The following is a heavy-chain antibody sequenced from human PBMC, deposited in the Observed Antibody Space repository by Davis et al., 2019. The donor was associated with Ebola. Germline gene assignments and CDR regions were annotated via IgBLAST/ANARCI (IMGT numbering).Heavy chain of an antibody. Sequence: HSQTLSLTCDISGDSVSSNSAAWNWIRQSPSRGLEWMGRTYYRSKWYNDYAVSVKSRITINPDTSKNQFSLQLNSVTPEDTAVYYCARDWTIAVADHDAFDIWGQGTMVTVSS. CDR1: GDSVSSNSAA. V-gene: IGHV6-1*01. CDR3: ARDWTIAVADHDAFDI. D-gene: IGHD6-19*01. J-gene: IGHJ3*02. CDR2: TYYRSKWYN.